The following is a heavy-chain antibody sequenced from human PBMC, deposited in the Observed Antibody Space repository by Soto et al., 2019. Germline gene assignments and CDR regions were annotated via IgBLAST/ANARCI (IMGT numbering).Heavy chain of an antibody. D-gene: IGHD2-15*01. V-gene: IGHV1-69*06. CDR1: RGTFSSYA. CDR2: IIPIFGTA. CDR3: AVVKGADSYYYGMDV. Sequence: SVKVSCKASRGTFSSYAIRWVRQAPVQGLEWMGGIIPIFGTANYAQKFQGRVTITADKSTSTAYMELSSLRSEDTAVYYCAVVKGADSYYYGMDVWGQGTTVTVSS. J-gene: IGHJ6*02.